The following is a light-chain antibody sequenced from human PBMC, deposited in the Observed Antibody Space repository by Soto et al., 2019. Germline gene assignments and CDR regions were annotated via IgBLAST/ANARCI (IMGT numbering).Light chain of an antibody. CDR2: AAS. CDR3: QKYNNAPRT. Sequence: DIQMTQSPSSLSASVGDIVTITCRASQGISNYLAWYQQKPGQVPNLLIYAASTLQSGVPSRFSGSGSGTDFTLTISSLRAEDVATYYCQKYNNAPRTFGQGTKVEI. J-gene: IGKJ1*01. V-gene: IGKV1-27*01. CDR1: QGISNY.